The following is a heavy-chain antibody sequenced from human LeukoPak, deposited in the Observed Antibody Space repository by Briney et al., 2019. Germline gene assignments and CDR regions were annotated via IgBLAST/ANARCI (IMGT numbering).Heavy chain of an antibody. CDR1: GFTFSSYG. CDR2: IRYDGSNK. CDR3: AKPARGYRGYELEWFLDL. V-gene: IGHV3-30*02. D-gene: IGHD5-12*01. J-gene: IGHJ4*02. Sequence: PGGSLRLSCAASGFTFSSYGMHWVRQAPGKGLEWVAFIRYDGSNKYYADSVKGRFTISRDNSKNTLYLQINSLRSEDTAVYYFAKPARGYRGYELEWFLDLLGQGTPVNVS.